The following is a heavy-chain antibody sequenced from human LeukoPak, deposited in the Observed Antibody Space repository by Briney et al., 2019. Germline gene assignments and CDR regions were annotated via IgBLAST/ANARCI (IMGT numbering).Heavy chain of an antibody. J-gene: IGHJ4*02. CDR3: ARTSIGATGDLDY. D-gene: IGHD2-15*01. CDR2: IYYSGST. Sequence: SQTLSLTCTVSGGSISSGGYCWSWIRQHPGKGLGWIGYIYYSGSTYYNPSLKSRVTISVDTSKTHFSLKLSSVTAADTAVYYCARTSIGATGDLDYWGQGTLVTVSS. V-gene: IGHV4-30-4*08. CDR1: GGSISSGGYC.